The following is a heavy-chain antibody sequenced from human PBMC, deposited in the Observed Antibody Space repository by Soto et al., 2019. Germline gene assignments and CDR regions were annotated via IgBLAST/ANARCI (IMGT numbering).Heavy chain of an antibody. CDR3: ARDRIGSGSSTEN. V-gene: IGHV4-31*03. J-gene: IGHJ4*02. D-gene: IGHD3-10*01. CDR2: IYYSGST. Sequence: SETLSLTCTVSGGSISSGGYYWSWIRQHPGKCLEWIGYIYYSGSTYYNPSLKSRVTISVDTSKNQFSLKLSSVTAADTAVYYCARDRIGSGSSTENWGQGTLVTVSS. CDR1: GGSISSGGYY.